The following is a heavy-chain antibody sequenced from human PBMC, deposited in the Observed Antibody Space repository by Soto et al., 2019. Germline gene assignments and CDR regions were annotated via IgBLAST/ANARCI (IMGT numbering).Heavy chain of an antibody. CDR2: LGGSNRDT. CDR1: GFTFSDYA. V-gene: IGHV3-23*01. D-gene: IGHD1-20*01. J-gene: IGHJ3*01. Sequence: EGQLLQSGGGLVQPGGSLRLSCVASGFTFSDYAMSWVRQPPGKGLEWVSSLGGSNRDTHYAASVEGRFTVSRDNSKTTLFLQMDSMRVEDTAIYYCAEDRADHNSVWDPFDVWGQGTPVTVSS. CDR3: AEDRADHNSVWDPFDV.